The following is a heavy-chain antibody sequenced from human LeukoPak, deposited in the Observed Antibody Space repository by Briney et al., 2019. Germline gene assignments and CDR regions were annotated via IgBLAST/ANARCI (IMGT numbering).Heavy chain of an antibody. Sequence: SETLSLTCTVSGGSISSYYWSWIRQPPGKGLEWIGYIYYSGSTNYNPSLKSRVTISVDTSKNQFSLKLSSVTAADTAVYYCARTKYSSGWYDPQLEYDYWGQGTLVTVSS. CDR3: ARTKYSSGWYDPQLEYDY. J-gene: IGHJ4*02. CDR2: IYYSGST. V-gene: IGHV4-59*08. CDR1: GGSISSYY. D-gene: IGHD6-19*01.